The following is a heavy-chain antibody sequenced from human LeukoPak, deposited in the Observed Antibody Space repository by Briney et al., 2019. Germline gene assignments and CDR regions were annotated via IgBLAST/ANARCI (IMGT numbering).Heavy chain of an antibody. Sequence: SQTLSLTCAVSGGSISSGGYSWSWIRRPPGKGLEWIGYIYHSGSTYYHPSLKSRVTISVDRSKNQFSLKLSSVTAADTAVYYCARGSWYAPYNWFAPWGQGTLVTVSS. V-gene: IGHV4-30-2*01. CDR1: GGSISSGGYS. D-gene: IGHD6-13*01. CDR2: IYHSGST. CDR3: ARGSWYAPYNWFAP. J-gene: IGHJ5*02.